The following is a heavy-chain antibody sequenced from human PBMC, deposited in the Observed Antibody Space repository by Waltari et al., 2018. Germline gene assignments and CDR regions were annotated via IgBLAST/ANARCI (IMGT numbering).Heavy chain of an antibody. Sequence: QVQLVQSGAEVKKPGASVQVSCKASGYTFTSFDINWVRQAPGQGLEGMGWMNPNSGYTGYAQKFQGRVTITRNTSISTAYMELSTLRSEDTAVYYCARGNGYDNSGYSAYGPYPDYWGQGTLVTVSS. J-gene: IGHJ4*02. V-gene: IGHV1-8*01. CDR2: MNPNSGYT. CDR3: ARGNGYDNSGYSAYGPYPDY. CDR1: GYTFTSFD. D-gene: IGHD3-22*01.